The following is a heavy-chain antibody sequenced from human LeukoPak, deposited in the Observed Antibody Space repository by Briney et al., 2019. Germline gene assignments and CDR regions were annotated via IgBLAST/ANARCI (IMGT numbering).Heavy chain of an antibody. CDR1: GFTFSSYW. V-gene: IGHV3-74*01. D-gene: IGHD2-2*01. J-gene: IGHJ4*02. CDR2: INSDGSTI. Sequence: GGSLRLSCAASGFTFSSYWMHWVRQAPGKGLVWVSRINSDGSTINYADSVEGRFTISRDNAKNTLYLQMDSLRAEDTAVYYCTRETVVVATASLGYWGLGTLVTASS. CDR3: TRETVVVATASLGY.